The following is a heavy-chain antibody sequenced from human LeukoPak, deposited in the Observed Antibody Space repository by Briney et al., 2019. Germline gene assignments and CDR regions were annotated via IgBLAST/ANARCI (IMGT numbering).Heavy chain of an antibody. CDR1: GGSFSGYY. D-gene: IGHD3-3*01. J-gene: IGHJ4*02. CDR2: INHSGST. V-gene: IGHV4-34*01. Sequence: PSETLSLTCAVYGGSFSGYYWSWIRQPPGKGLEWIGEINHSGSTNYNPSLKSRVTISVDTSKNQFSLKLSSVTAADTAVYYCARGSYDFWSGYKGRPLYYFDYWGQGTLVTVSS. CDR3: ARGSYDFWSGYKGRPLYYFDY.